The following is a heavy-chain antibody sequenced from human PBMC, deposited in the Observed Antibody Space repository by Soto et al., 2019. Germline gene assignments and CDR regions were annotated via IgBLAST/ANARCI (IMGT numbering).Heavy chain of an antibody. CDR1: GGSFSGYY. V-gene: IGHV4-34*01. J-gene: IGHJ5*02. Sequence: PSETLSLTCAVYGGSFSGYYWSWIRQPPGKGLEWIGEINHSGSTNYNPSLKSRVTISVDTSKNQFSLKLSSVTAADTAVYYCARAPPYDFWSGYSGRTPWFDPWGQGTLVTVSS. CDR2: INHSGST. CDR3: ARAPPYDFWSGYSGRTPWFDP. D-gene: IGHD3-3*01.